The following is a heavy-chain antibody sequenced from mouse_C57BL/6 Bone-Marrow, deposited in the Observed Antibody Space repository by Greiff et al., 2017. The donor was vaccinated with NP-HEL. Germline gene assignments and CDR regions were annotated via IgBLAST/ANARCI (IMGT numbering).Heavy chain of an antibody. J-gene: IGHJ2*01. D-gene: IGHD2-5*01. V-gene: IGHV2-9-1*01. CDR1: GFSLTSYA. Sequence: VQLVESGPGLVAPSQSLSITCTVPGFSLTSYAISWVRQPPGKGLEWLGVIWIGGGTNYKSALKSRLSISKDNSKSQVFLKMNSLQTDGTARYYCARKRDSNYVFDYWGQDTTRTVSS. CDR3: ARKRDSNYVFDY. CDR2: IWIGGGT.